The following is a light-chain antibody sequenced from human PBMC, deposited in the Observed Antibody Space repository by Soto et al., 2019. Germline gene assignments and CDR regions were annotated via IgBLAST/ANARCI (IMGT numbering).Light chain of an antibody. CDR2: EVS. V-gene: IGLV2-14*01. CDR3: SSFTTSSTWV. J-gene: IGLJ3*02. CDR1: SSDVGNCNC. Sequence: QSVLTQPASVSGSPGQSITISCTGASSDVGNCNCVSWYQQHPGKAPKLMIYEVSNRPSGVSDRFSGSKAGNTASLTISGLQAEDEAHYYCSSFTTSSTWVFGGGTKVTVL.